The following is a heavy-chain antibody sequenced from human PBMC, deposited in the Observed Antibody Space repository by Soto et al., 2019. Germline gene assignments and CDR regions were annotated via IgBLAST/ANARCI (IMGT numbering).Heavy chain of an antibody. J-gene: IGHJ3*02. Sequence: PSETLSLTCTVSGGSISSYYWSWIRQPAGKGLEWIGRINTSGSTNNNPSLKSRVTMSVDTSKNQFSLKLSSVTAADRAVYYCARDVVVNAYDAFDIWGRGTMVTVS. V-gene: IGHV4-4*07. D-gene: IGHD2-21*01. CDR2: INTSGST. CDR3: ARDVVVNAYDAFDI. CDR1: GGSISSYY.